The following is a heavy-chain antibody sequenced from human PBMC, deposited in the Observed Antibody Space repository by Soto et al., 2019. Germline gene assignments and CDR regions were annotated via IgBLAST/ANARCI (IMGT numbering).Heavy chain of an antibody. CDR1: GYTFTSYA. D-gene: IGHD6-6*01. CDR3: AREYSSSFGYYYYYMDV. Sequence: GASVKVSCKASGYTFTSYAMHWVRQAPGQRLEWMGWINAGNGNTKYSQKFQGRVTITRDTSASTAYMELSSLRSEDTAVYYCAREYSSSFGYYYYYMDVWGKGTTVTVSS. V-gene: IGHV1-3*01. CDR2: INAGNGNT. J-gene: IGHJ6*03.